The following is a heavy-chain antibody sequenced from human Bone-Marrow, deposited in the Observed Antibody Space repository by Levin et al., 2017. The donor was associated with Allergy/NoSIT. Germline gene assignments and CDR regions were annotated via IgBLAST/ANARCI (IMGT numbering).Heavy chain of an antibody. CDR3: ARETTSYFDTGGDLRAGWYFDL. D-gene: IGHD3-22*01. Sequence: ASVKVSCAASGFSFNTYNMHWVRQAPGKGLECISYISSGSGTSDYADSVKVLFTLSRDNANNSMYLQMNSLRAEDTAVYCGARETTSYFDTGGDLRAGWYFDLWGRGTLVTVSS. CDR1: GFSFNTYN. J-gene: IGHJ2*01. CDR2: ISSGSGTS. V-gene: IGHV3-48*01.